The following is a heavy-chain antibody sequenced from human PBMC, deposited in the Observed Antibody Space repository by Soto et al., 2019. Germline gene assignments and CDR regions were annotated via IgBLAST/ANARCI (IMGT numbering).Heavy chain of an antibody. CDR3: ARHRQYYYDSSGLYWFDP. V-gene: IGHV5-10-1*01. J-gene: IGHJ5*02. CDR2: IDPSDSYT. Sequence: GESLKLSCKGSGYSFTSYWISWVRQMPGKGLEWMGRIDPSDSYTNYSPSFQGHVTISADKSISTAYLQWSSLKASDTAMYYCARHRQYYYDSSGLYWFDPWGQGTLVTVSS. D-gene: IGHD3-22*01. CDR1: GYSFTSYW.